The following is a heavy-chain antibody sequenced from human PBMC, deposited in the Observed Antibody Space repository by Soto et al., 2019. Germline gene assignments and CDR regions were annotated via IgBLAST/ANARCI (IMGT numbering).Heavy chain of an antibody. CDR1: GGSISISNW. CDR2: VFHSGST. CDR3: AALSYGSGFIDE. D-gene: IGHD3-3*01. J-gene: IGHJ4*02. V-gene: IGHV4-4*02. Sequence: SETLSLTCAVSGGSISISNWWSWVRQPPGKGLGWIGEVFHSGSTNYNPSLKSRPTISVDKSKNQFSLKLTSVTAADTAVYYCAALSYGSGFIDEWGQGTLVTVSS.